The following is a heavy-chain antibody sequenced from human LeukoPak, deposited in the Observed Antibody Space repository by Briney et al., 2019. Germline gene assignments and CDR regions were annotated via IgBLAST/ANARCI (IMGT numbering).Heavy chain of an antibody. CDR1: GFTFSSYG. CDR2: ISYDGGNK. Sequence: PGGSLRLSCAASGFTFSSYGMHWVRQAPGKGLEWVSVISYDGGNKYYADSVKGRFTISRDDSKNTLYLQMNSLRAEDTAVYYCAKEMGATNYFEYWGQGTLVTVSS. CDR3: AKEMGATNYFEY. J-gene: IGHJ4*02. D-gene: IGHD1-26*01. V-gene: IGHV3-30*18.